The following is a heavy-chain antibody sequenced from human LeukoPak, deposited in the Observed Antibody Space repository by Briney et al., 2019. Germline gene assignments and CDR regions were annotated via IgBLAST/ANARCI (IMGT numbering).Heavy chain of an antibody. D-gene: IGHD1-14*01. CDR1: GDSVSSNSYY. CDR2: IFYSGST. CDR3: ARVLVYYPYYFDY. J-gene: IGHJ4*02. V-gene: IGHV4-39*01. Sequence: PSETLSLTCTVSGDSVSSNSYYWGWIRQPPGKGLEWIGSIFYSGSTYYNPSLKSRVTLSVDTSKNQFSLKLSSVTAADTAVYYCARVLVYYPYYFDYWGQGTLVTVSS.